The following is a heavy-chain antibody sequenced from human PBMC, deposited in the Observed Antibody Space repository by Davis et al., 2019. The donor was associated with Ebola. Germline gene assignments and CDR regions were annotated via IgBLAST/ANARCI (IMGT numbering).Heavy chain of an antibody. CDR3: ARGSRNMDV. CDR1: GFTFSSHS. CDR2: ITTSSNTI. J-gene: IGHJ6*02. V-gene: IGHV3-48*04. Sequence: GESLKISCAASGFTFSSHSMNWARQAPGKGPEWLPYITTSSNTIYYADSVKGRFTISRDNAKDSLYLQMNSLRAEDTAVYYCARGSRNMDVWGQGTTVTVSS.